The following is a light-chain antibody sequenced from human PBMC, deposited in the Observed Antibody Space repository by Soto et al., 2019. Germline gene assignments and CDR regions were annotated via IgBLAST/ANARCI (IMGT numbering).Light chain of an antibody. V-gene: IGKV3-11*01. J-gene: IGKJ4*01. CDR2: DAS. Sequence: EIVLTQSPATLSLSPGARAPLSCRASQSVSSYLAWYQQKPGQAPRLLIYDASNRATGIPARFSGSGSGTDFTLTISSLEPEDFAVYYCQQRSNWPRTFGGGTKVDIK. CDR3: QQRSNWPRT. CDR1: QSVSSY.